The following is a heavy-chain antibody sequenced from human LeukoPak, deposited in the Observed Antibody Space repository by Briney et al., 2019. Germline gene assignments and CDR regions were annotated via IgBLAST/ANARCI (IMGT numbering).Heavy chain of an antibody. V-gene: IGHV1-46*01. D-gene: IGHD3-9*01. J-gene: IGHJ4*02. CDR2: INPSGGST. Sequence: ASVKVSCKASGYTFTSYYMHWVRQAPGQGLEWMGIINPSGGSTSYAQKFQGRVTMTRDMSTSTVYMELSSLRAEDTAVYYCARAPIDILTGYYIEGFDYWGQGTLVTVSS. CDR3: ARAPIDILTGYYIEGFDY. CDR1: GYTFTSYY.